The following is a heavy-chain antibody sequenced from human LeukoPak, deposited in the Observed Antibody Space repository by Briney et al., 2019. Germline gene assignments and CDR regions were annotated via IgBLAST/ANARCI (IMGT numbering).Heavy chain of an antibody. CDR1: GVTFSIYA. V-gene: IGHV3-23*01. J-gene: IGHJ6*02. Sequence: GGSLRLSCAPSGVTFSIYAMSWARQAPGKGLEWVSAISGSGGSTYYAASVKGRFTISRDNSKNTLYLQMNSLRAEDTAAYYCAKEGRGKKDVLRFLEWFPSYYYYGMDVWGQGTTVTVSS. CDR3: AKEGRGKKDVLRFLEWFPSYYYYGMDV. D-gene: IGHD3-3*01. CDR2: ISGSGGST.